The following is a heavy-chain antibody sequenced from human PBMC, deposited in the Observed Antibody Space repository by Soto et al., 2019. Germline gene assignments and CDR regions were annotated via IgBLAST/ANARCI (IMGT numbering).Heavy chain of an antibody. J-gene: IGHJ5*02. CDR3: GREVSAYYDILTGYPSYNWFDP. D-gene: IGHD3-9*01. Sequence: SVKVSCKASGGTFSSYAIRWVRQAPGQGLEWMGGIIPIFGTTNYAQKFQGRVTITRDTSTSTAYMELSRLRSDDTAVYYCGREVSAYYDILTGYPSYNWFDPWGQGTLVTVSS. V-gene: IGHV1-69*05. CDR2: IIPIFGTT. CDR1: GGTFSSYA.